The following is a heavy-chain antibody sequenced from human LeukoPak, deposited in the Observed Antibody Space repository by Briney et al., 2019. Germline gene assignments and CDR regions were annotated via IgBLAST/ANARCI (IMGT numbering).Heavy chain of an antibody. CDR3: ATPGIAVADY. Sequence: GGSLRLSCAASEFSVGSNYMTWVRQAPGKGLEWVSLIYSGGSTYYADSVKGRFTISRDNSKNTLYLQMNSLRAEDTAVYYCATPGIAVADYWGQGTLVTVSS. D-gene: IGHD6-19*01. CDR1: EFSVGSNY. V-gene: IGHV3-66*01. J-gene: IGHJ4*02. CDR2: IYSGGST.